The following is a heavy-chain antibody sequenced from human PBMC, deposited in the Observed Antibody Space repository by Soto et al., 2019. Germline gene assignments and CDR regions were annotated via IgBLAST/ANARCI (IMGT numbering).Heavy chain of an antibody. V-gene: IGHV4-59*12. CDR3: ASHPNYDFWSGYTD. J-gene: IGHJ4*02. CDR1: GGSISSYY. CDR2: IYYSGST. Sequence: PSETLSLTCTVSGGSISSYYWSWIRQPPGKGLEWIGYIYYSGSTNYNSSHKSRVTVSVDTSKSQFSLKLSSVTAADTAVYYCASHPNYDFWSGYTDWGQGTLVTVSS. D-gene: IGHD3-3*01.